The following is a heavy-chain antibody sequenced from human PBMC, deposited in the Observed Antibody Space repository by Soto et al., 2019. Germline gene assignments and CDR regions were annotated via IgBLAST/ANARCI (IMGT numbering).Heavy chain of an antibody. CDR1: GYTFTSYD. D-gene: IGHD1-1*01. V-gene: IGHV1-8*01. CDR3: ARRAETNGWNGFGADKYYFDF. CDR2: MNPNTGNS. Sequence: QVQLVQSGAEVRKPGASVKVSCEASGYTFTSYDIYWVRQATGHGLEWMGWMNPNTGNSGYAQKFQGRVTVTSDTSINTVYMELSSLRSEDTAVYYCARRAETNGWNGFGADKYYFDFWGQGTLVTVSS. J-gene: IGHJ4*02.